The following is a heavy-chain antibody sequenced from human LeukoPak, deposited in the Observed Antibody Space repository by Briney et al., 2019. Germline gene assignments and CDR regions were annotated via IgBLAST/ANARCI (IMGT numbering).Heavy chain of an antibody. J-gene: IGHJ4*02. CDR2: ISGSSGNI. V-gene: IGHV3-48*01. Sequence: LPGGSLRLSCAASGFTFSRFSMNWVRQAPGKGLEWVSYISGSSGNIHYADSVKGRFTISRDNAKNSLYPQMNSLRAEDTAVYYCARDTAFSFDYWGQGNLVTVSS. CDR1: GFTFSRFS. CDR3: ARDTAFSFDY. D-gene: IGHD2-21*02.